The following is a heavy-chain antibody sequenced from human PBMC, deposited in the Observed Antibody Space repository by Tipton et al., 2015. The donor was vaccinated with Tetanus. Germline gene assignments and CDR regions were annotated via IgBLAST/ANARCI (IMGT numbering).Heavy chain of an antibody. CDR1: GLSFSGYG. CDR2: VAYDGNNK. CDR3: ARDIAIVRARDWYFDV. J-gene: IGHJ2*01. V-gene: IGHV3-30*14. Sequence: SLRLSCATSGLSFSGYGLHWLRQAPGKGLEWVALVAYDGNNKYYADSVKGRFTISRGNSKDTLYLQMNSLSAEDTAVYYCARDIAIVRARDWYFDVWGRGPLVTVSS. D-gene: IGHD2/OR15-2a*01.